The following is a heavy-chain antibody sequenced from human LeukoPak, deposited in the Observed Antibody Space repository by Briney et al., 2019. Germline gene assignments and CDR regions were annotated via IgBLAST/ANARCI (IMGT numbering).Heavy chain of an antibody. V-gene: IGHV3-23*01. D-gene: IGHD3-10*01. CDR3: AKVATMVRGNY. J-gene: IGHJ4*02. Sequence: GGSLRLSCAASGFTFSSYTMNWVRQAPGKGLEWVSSISGVSSHIYYADSVKGRFTISRDNSKNTLYLQMNSLRAEDTAVYYCAKVATMVRGNYWGQGTLVTVSS. CDR1: GFTFSSYT. CDR2: ISGVSSHI.